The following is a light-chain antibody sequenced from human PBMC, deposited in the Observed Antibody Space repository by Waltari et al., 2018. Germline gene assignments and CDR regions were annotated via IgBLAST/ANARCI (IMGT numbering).Light chain of an antibody. V-gene: IGKV1-17*03. CDR2: AAS. J-gene: IGKJ1*01. CDR1: QAINVF. CDR3: QQYNSYSPWT. Sequence: DIQMTQSPSVMYASVGDRVTITCRASQAINVFAGWFQQRPGEAPRRLIYAASTLQIGVPSRFSGSGSGTEFTLTISGLQPDDFATYYCQQYNSYSPWTFGQGTKVEIK.